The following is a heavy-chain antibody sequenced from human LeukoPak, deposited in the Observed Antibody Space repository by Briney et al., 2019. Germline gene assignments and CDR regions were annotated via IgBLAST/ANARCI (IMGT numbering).Heavy chain of an antibody. D-gene: IGHD3-9*01. CDR2: ISGHNGNT. CDR1: GYTFTSYG. V-gene: IGHV1-18*01. Sequence: ASVKVSCKASGYTFTSYGINWVRQAPGQGLEWMGWISGHNGNTQYAQKVQDRVTMTTDTSTSTAYMELSSLRSEDTAVYYCATDGNILTGYGPYYYYGMDVWGKGTTVTVSS. CDR3: ATDGNILTGYGPYYYYGMDV. J-gene: IGHJ6*04.